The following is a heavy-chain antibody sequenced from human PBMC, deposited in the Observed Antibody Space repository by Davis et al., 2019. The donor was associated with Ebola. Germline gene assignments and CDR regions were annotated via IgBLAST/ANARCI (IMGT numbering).Heavy chain of an antibody. CDR3: ARPTDDYGGSPSAFDI. D-gene: IGHD4-23*01. J-gene: IGHJ3*02. CDR1: GYTFTGYY. V-gene: IGHV1-2*06. Sequence: ASVKVSCKASGYTFTGYYMHWVRQAPGQGLEWMGRINANSGATNYAQKFQGRVTMARDTSISTAYMELRSLRSDDTAVYYCARPTDDYGGSPSAFDIWGQGTMVTVSS. CDR2: INANSGAT.